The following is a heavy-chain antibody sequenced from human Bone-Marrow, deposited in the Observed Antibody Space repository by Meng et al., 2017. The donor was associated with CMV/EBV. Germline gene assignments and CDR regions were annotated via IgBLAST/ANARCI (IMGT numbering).Heavy chain of an antibody. D-gene: IGHD3-3*01. Sequence: ASVKVSCKASGYTFTGYYMHWVRQAPGQGLEWMGWISAYNGNTNYAQKLQGRVTMTTDTSTSTAYMELRSLRSDDTAVYYCARAGITIFGVVITNTGLDYWGQGTLVTVCS. CDR2: ISAYNGNT. CDR3: ARAGITIFGVVITNTGLDY. CDR1: GYTFTGYY. J-gene: IGHJ4*02. V-gene: IGHV1-18*04.